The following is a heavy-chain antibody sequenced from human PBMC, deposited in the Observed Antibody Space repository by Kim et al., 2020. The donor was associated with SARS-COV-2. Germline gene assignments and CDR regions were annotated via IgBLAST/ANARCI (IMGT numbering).Heavy chain of an antibody. J-gene: IGHJ4*02. CDR1: GFTCDDYA. Sequence: GGSLRLSCAGSGFTCDDYAMHWVRQRPGKGLEWVSGLLCNGKREDYADSVTGRFTISRDSAKNTLYLQMNSLRLEDTALYYCAKDVTPGGPDIWGQGILVIVSS. CDR2: LLCNGKRE. V-gene: IGHV3-9*01. CDR3: AKDVTPGGPDI. D-gene: IGHD3-16*01.